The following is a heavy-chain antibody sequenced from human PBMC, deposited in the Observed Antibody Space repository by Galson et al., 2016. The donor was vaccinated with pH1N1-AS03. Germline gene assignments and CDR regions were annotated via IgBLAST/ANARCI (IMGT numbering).Heavy chain of an antibody. D-gene: IGHD2-2*01. CDR2: IYFSGRT. V-gene: IGHV4-59*01. CDR3: ARVRSEWLGVNSSWYGIDS. J-gene: IGHJ4*02. CDR1: AGSISTYY. Sequence: TLSLTCTVTAGSISTYYWTWIRQPPGRGLEWIGYIYFSGRTNCSPSLKSRANISLDRSRNQFSLNLNSVTAADTAVYYCARVRSEWLGVNSSWYGIDSWGQGTLVTVSS.